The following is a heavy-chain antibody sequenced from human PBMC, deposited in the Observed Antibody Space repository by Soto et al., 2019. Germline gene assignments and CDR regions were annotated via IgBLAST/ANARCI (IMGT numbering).Heavy chain of an antibody. CDR1: GYNFTKYS. Sequence: QVQLVQSAADVKKPGASVKVSCQASGYNFTKYSIYWVRQAPGQGLEWMGWINGGKDNARYSQKFQGRVTITQSASASTEFIELSGLRSEDTAVYYGARVGYFESDGFPRPYDYWGQGTLVTVSS. D-gene: IGHD3-22*01. J-gene: IGHJ4*02. CDR2: INGGKDNA. CDR3: ARVGYFESDGFPRPYDY. V-gene: IGHV1-3*01.